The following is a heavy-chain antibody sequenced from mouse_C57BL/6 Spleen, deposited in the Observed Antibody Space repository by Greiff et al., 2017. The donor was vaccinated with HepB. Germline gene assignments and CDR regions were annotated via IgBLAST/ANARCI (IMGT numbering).Heavy chain of an antibody. D-gene: IGHD1-1*01. Sequence: QVQLQQSGTELVKPGASVKLSCKASGYTFTSYWMHWVKQRPGQGLEWIENINPSNGGTNYNEKFKSKATLTVDKSSSTAYMQLSSLTSEDSAVYYGAPDGSSSWYFDVWGTGTTVTVAS. CDR2: INPSNGGT. V-gene: IGHV1-53*01. J-gene: IGHJ1*03. CDR3: APDGSSSWYFDV. CDR1: GYTFTSYW.